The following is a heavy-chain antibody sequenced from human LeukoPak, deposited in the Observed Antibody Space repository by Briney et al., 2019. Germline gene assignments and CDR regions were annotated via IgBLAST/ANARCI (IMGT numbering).Heavy chain of an antibody. CDR2: IYTSGST. CDR1: GGSTSSGSYY. D-gene: IGHD4-17*01. Sequence: SETLSLTCTVSGGSTSSGSYYWSWIRQPAGKGLEWIGRIYTSGSTNYNPSLKSRVTISVDTSKNQFSLKLSSVTAADTAVYYCARHYADYYYGMDVWGQGTTVTVSS. V-gene: IGHV4-61*02. CDR3: ARHYADYYYGMDV. J-gene: IGHJ6*02.